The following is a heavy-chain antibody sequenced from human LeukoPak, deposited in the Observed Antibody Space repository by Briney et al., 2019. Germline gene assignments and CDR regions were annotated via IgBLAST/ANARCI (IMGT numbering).Heavy chain of an antibody. CDR2: MNPNSGNT. Sequence: ASVKVSCKASGYTFTSYYINWVRQATGQGLEWMGWMNPNSGNTGYAQKFQGRVTMTRYTSISTAYMELSSLRSEDTAVYFCARGYYDILTGYWTNDAFHIWGQGTMVTVSS. CDR1: GYTFTSYY. J-gene: IGHJ3*02. CDR3: ARGYYDILTGYWTNDAFHI. V-gene: IGHV1-8*01. D-gene: IGHD3-9*01.